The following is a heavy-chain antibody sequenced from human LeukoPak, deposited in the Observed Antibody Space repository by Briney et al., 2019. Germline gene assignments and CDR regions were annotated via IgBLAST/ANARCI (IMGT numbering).Heavy chain of an antibody. V-gene: IGHV3-15*01. D-gene: IGHD2-2*01. J-gene: IGHJ4*02. CDR1: GFTFGDFA. Sequence: GGSLRLSCTTSGFTFGDFAMSWFRQAPGKGLEWVGRIKSKTDGGTTDYAAPVKGRFTISRDDSKNTLYLQMNSLKTEDTAVYYCTTEIVVVPAAKSYWGQGTLVTVSS. CDR2: IKSKTDGGTT. CDR3: TTEIVVVPAAKSY.